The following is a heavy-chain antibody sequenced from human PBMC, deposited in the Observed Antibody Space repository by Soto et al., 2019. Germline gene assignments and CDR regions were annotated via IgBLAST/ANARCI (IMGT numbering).Heavy chain of an antibody. Sequence: QVQLQQWGAGLLKPSETLSLTCAVYGGSFSGYYWSWIRQPPGKGLEWIGEINHSGSTNYKPSLKSRVTISVDTSKNQFSLKLSSVTAADTAVYYCARVYGFRYDYWGQGTLVTVSS. CDR3: ARVYGFRYDY. J-gene: IGHJ4*02. CDR1: GGSFSGYY. V-gene: IGHV4-34*01. D-gene: IGHD4-17*01. CDR2: INHSGST.